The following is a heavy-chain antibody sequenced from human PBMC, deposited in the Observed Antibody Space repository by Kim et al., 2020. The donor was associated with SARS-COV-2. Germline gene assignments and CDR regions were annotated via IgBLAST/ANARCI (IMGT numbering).Heavy chain of an antibody. V-gene: IGHV4-39*01. D-gene: IGHD3-10*01. CDR3: ARSFLWFGELLPPSWVSFYFDY. Sequence: SETLSLTCTVSGGSISSSSYYWGWIRQPPGKGLEWIGSIYYSGSTYSNPSLKSRVTISVDTSKNQFSLKLSSVTAADTAVYYCARSFLWFGELLPPSWVSFYFDYWGQGTLVTVSS. J-gene: IGHJ4*02. CDR1: GGSISSSSYY. CDR2: IYYSGST.